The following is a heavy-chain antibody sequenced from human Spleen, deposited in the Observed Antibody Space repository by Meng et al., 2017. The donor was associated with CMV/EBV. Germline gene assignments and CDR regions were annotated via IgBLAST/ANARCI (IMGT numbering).Heavy chain of an antibody. V-gene: IGHV3-30*02. CDR3: ARDGEYCSGGSCYSAGMDV. J-gene: IGHJ6*02. Sequence: GESLKISCAASGFTFSGYGIHWVRQTPGKGLEWVAFIRFDGRNKYYADSVKGRFTISRDNSKNTLYLQMNSLRAEDTAVYYCARDGEYCSGGSCYSAGMDVWGQGTTVTVSS. CDR2: IRFDGRNK. D-gene: IGHD2-15*01. CDR1: GFTFSGYG.